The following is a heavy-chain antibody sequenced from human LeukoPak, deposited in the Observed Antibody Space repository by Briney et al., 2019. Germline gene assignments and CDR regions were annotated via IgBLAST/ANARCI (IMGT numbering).Heavy chain of an antibody. D-gene: IGHD3-22*01. Sequence: GGSLRLSCAASGFTFSSYNMNWVRQAPGKGLEWVSSISSSSTYIYYADSVKGRFTISRDNAKNSLYLQMNSLRAEDAAVYYCARDYYDSSGYAFDPWCEGTLVTVSS. V-gene: IGHV3-21*01. CDR2: ISSSSTYI. CDR3: ARDYYDSSGYAFDP. J-gene: IGHJ5*02. CDR1: GFTFSSYN.